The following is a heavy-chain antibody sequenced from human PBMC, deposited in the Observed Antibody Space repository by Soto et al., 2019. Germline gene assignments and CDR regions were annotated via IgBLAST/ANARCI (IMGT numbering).Heavy chain of an antibody. D-gene: IGHD3-3*01. J-gene: IGHJ4*02. CDR3: ARRSLRDFWSAPFDY. CDR1: GYTFTSYA. CDR2: INAGNGNT. V-gene: IGHV1-3*01. Sequence: GVSVEASSKASGYTFTSYAMHWVRQSPGQRLEWMGWINAGNGNTKYSQKFQGRVTITRDTSASTAYMELSSLRSEDTAVYYCARRSLRDFWSAPFDYWGQGTLVTVSS.